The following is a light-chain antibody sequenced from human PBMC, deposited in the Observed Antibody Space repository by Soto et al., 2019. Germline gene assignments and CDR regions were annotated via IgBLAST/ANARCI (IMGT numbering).Light chain of an antibody. CDR2: AAS. CDR1: QNIRNY. V-gene: IGKV1-39*01. CDR3: QQSHSGIT. Sequence: DIQMNQSPSSLSASVGDRVTITCRASQNIRNYLNWYQQRPGKTPNLLVYAASSLQRGVPSTLSGGGSGTDFTLTIRSLQPEDFATYYCQQSHSGITFGQGTRLEIK. J-gene: IGKJ5*01.